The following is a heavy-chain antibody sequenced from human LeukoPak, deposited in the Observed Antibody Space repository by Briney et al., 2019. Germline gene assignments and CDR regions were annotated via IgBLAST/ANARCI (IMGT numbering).Heavy chain of an antibody. CDR2: IYTSGST. CDR1: GGSISSGSYY. D-gene: IGHD3-16*02. V-gene: IGHV4-61*02. J-gene: IGHJ4*02. Sequence: SETLSLTCTVSGGSISSGSYYWSWIRQPAGKGLEWIERIYTSGSTYYNPSLKSRVTISVDTSKNQFSLKLSSVTAADTAVYYCARHGGVITFGGVIVLYYFDYWGQGTLVTVSS. CDR3: ARHGGVITFGGVIVLYYFDY.